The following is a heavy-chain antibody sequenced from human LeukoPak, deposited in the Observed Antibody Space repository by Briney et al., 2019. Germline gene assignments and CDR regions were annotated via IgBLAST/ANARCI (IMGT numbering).Heavy chain of an antibody. J-gene: IGHJ5*01. CDR2: IYSGRTT. CDR1: AGSISSSSHH. CDR3: VRHDGRGGRTMGAFDS. V-gene: IGHV4-39*01. D-gene: IGHD3-3*01. Sequence: SETLSLTCTVSAGSISSSSHHWGWIRQSPGKGLEWIGSIYSGRTTYYNPSLNSRVTISVVTSKNQFSLQLSSVTAADTAVYYCVRHDGRGGRTMGAFDSWGQGSLVTVSS.